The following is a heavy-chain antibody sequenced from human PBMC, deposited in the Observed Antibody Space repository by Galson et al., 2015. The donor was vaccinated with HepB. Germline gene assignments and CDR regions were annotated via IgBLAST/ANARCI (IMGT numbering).Heavy chain of an antibody. Sequence: SVKVSCKASGGTFSSYAISWVRQAPGQGLEWMGGIIPIFGIANYAQKFQGRVTITADESTSTAYMELSSLRSEDTAVYYCARRSGFGYCSGGSCYRFDYWGQGTLVTVSS. J-gene: IGHJ4*02. CDR1: GGTFSSYA. CDR3: ARRSGFGYCSGGSCYRFDY. D-gene: IGHD2-15*01. CDR2: IIPIFGIA. V-gene: IGHV1-69*13.